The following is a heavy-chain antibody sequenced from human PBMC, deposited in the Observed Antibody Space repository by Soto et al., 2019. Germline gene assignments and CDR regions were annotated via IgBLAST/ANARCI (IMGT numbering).Heavy chain of an antibody. V-gene: IGHV1-69*13. CDR1: GGTFSSYA. Sequence: SVKVSCKASGGTFSSYAISWVRQARGQGLEWMGGIIAIFGTANYAQKFQGRVTITADESTSTAYMELSSLRSEDTAVYYCARALHYYDSSGYYSIHAFVVWGQGTMVTVS. D-gene: IGHD3-22*01. J-gene: IGHJ3*01. CDR3: ARALHYYDSSGYYSIHAFVV. CDR2: IIAIFGTA.